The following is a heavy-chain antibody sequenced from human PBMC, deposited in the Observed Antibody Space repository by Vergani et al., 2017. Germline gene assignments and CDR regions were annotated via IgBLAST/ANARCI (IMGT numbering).Heavy chain of an antibody. CDR2: ISSSGSTI. J-gene: IGHJ5*02. V-gene: IGHV3-11*04. CDR1: GFTFSDYY. D-gene: IGHD1-1*01. Sequence: QVQLVESGGGVVQPGRSLRLSCAASGFTFSDYYMSWIRQAPGKGLEWVSYISSSGSTIYYADSVKGRFTISRDNAKNSLYLQMNSLRAEDTAVYYCARVHRSPKLNWFDPWGQGTLVTVSS. CDR3: ARVHRSPKLNWFDP.